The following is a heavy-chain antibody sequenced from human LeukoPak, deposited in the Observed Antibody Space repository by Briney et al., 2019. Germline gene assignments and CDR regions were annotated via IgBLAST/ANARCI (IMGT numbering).Heavy chain of an antibody. V-gene: IGHV4-59*01. CDR3: ARGLGFGANWFDP. Sequence: SETLSLTCTVSGGSISSYYWSWLRQPPGKGLEWIGYIYYSGSTNYNPSLKSRVTISVDTSKNQFSLKLSSVTAADTAVYYCARGLGFGANWFDPWGQGTLVTVSP. CDR2: IYYSGST. CDR1: GGSISSYY. D-gene: IGHD3-10*01. J-gene: IGHJ5*02.